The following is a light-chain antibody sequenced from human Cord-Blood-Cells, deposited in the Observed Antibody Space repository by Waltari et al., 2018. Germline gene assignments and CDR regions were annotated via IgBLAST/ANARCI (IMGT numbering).Light chain of an antibody. CDR3: SSYTSSSTLV. V-gene: IGLV2-14*01. CDR2: DVS. J-gene: IGLJ3*02. Sequence: QSALTQPASVSGSPGQSITISCTGTSSYVGGYNYVSLYQPHPGKAPKLMIYDVSNRPSGVSNRFSGSKSGNTASLTISGLQAEDEADYYCSSYTSSSTLVFGGGTKLTVL. CDR1: SSYVGGYNY.